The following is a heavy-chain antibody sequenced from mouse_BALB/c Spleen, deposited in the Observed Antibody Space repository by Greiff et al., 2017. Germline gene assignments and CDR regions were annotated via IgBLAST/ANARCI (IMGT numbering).Heavy chain of an antibody. V-gene: IGHV5-12-2*01. D-gene: IGHD2-1*01. CDR3: ARHRSCNSFAY. Sequence: EVQLQQSGGGLVQPGGSLKLSCAASGFTFSSYTMSWVRQTPEKRLEWVAYISNGGGSTYYPDTVKGRFTISRDNAKNTLYLQMSSLKSEDTAMYYCARHRSCNSFAYWGQGTLVTVSA. CDR2: ISNGGGST. CDR1: GFTFSSYT. J-gene: IGHJ3*01.